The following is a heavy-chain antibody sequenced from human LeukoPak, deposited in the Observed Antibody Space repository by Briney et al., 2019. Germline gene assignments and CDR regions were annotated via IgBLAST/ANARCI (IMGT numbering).Heavy chain of an antibody. Sequence: ASVKVSCKASGYSLTSHDINWVRQAAGPGLEWMGWMNPNSGDTGYAQKFQDRVTMTRGTSINTVYMELNSLTSEDTAVYYCARDLFGSLSSGFDPWGQGTRVSVSS. CDR3: ARDLFGSLSSGFDP. D-gene: IGHD3-10*01. V-gene: IGHV1-8*01. CDR2: MNPNSGDT. J-gene: IGHJ5*02. CDR1: GYSLTSHD.